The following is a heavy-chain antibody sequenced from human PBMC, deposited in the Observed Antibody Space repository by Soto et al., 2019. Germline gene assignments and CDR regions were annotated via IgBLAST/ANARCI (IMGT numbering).Heavy chain of an antibody. CDR1: GADINTYS. Sequence: SETLSLTCSVSGADINTYSWNWIRQPAGKGLEWIGRNNTSASINYNPSLKGRVTLSVETSTNQVYLRLASETAAETAIYYCGMGRAAGYNFYYCLDVWGRGTTVTVSS. CDR2: NNTSASI. V-gene: IGHV4-4*07. J-gene: IGHJ6*02. D-gene: IGHD3-10*01. CDR3: GMGRAAGYNFYYCLDV.